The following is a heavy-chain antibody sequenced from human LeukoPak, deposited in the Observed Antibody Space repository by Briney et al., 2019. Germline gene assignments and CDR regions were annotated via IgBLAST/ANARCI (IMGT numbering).Heavy chain of an antibody. J-gene: IGHJ4*02. CDR2: IYIGGST. CDR3: ARARVGSTYSFDC. D-gene: IGHD1-26*01. Sequence: GGSLRLSCAAFGMTVSSNYVSWVRQAPGKGLEWVSVIYIGGSTYFADSVKGRFTISRDYSQNTVYLQMNSLRDEDTAVYFCARARVGSTYSFDCWGQRTLVTVSS. CDR1: GMTVSSNY. V-gene: IGHV3-53*01.